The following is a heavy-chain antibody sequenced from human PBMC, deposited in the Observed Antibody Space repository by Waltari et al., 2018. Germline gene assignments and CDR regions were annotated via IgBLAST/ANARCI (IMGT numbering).Heavy chain of an antibody. Sequence: QVQLQESGPGLVKPSQTLSLTCTVSGGSISSGGYYWSWIRQHPGKGLEWIGYIYSSGSTYDNPSLKIRVTISVDTSKNQFSLKLSSVTAEDTAVYYCAKREQQLVLPIWGQGTLVTVSS. CDR1: GGSISSGGYY. V-gene: IGHV4-31*03. CDR2: IYSSGST. CDR3: AKREQQLVLPI. D-gene: IGHD6-13*01. J-gene: IGHJ4*02.